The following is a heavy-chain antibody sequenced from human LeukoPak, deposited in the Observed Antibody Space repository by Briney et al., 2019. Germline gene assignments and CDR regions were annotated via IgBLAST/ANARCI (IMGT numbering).Heavy chain of an antibody. CDR3: ARYCSSTSCHHSYYYYMDV. J-gene: IGHJ6*03. D-gene: IGHD2-2*01. Sequence: GGSLRLSCAASGFTFSSYSMNWVRQPPGKGLEWVSSISSSSSYIYYADSVKGRFIISRDNAKNSLYLQMNSLRAEDTAVYYCARYCSSTSCHHSYYYYMDVWGKGTTVTVSS. CDR1: GFTFSSYS. CDR2: ISSSSSYI. V-gene: IGHV3-21*01.